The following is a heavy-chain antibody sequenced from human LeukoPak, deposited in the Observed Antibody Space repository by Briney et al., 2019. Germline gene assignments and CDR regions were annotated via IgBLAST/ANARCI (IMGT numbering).Heavy chain of an antibody. D-gene: IGHD3-10*01. J-gene: IGHJ1*01. V-gene: IGHV3-23*01. CDR3: ARVSGPGMNEYFHL. CDR2: ITGSGGTT. CDR1: GFIFTSYA. Sequence: GGSLRLSCAASGFIFTSYAMSWVRQAPGKGLEWVSAITGSGGTTYYADSVKGRFTISRDNAKNTLYLQMNSLRAEDTAVYYCARVSGPGMNEYFHLWGQGTLVTVSS.